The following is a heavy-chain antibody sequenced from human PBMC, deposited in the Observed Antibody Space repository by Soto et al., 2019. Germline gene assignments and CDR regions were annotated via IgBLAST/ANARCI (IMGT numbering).Heavy chain of an antibody. J-gene: IGHJ5*02. Sequence: SQTRSLTCAISGDSVSSNSSAWNCIRQSPSRGLEWLGRTYYRSKWYNDYAVSVKSRITINPDTSKNQFSLQLNSVTPEDTAVYYCASSTPAGYGWFDPWGQGTLVTVSS. D-gene: IGHD5-12*01. CDR1: GDSVSSNSSA. CDR2: TYYRSKWYN. V-gene: IGHV6-1*01. CDR3: ASSTPAGYGWFDP.